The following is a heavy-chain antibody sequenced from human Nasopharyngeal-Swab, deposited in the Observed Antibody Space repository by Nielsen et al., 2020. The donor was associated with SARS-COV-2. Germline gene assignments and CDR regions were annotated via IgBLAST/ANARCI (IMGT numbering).Heavy chain of an antibody. CDR3: AKDRNGSYDY. Sequence: GGSLRLSCAASGFSFNTYAMSWVRQAPGKGLEWVSAITSSGANTYYADSVKGRFTISRDNSKNTLYLQMNSLRADDTAVYYCAKDRNGSYDYWGQGTLVTVSS. V-gene: IGHV3-23*01. J-gene: IGHJ4*02. CDR1: GFSFNTYA. D-gene: IGHD1-26*01. CDR2: ITSSGANT.